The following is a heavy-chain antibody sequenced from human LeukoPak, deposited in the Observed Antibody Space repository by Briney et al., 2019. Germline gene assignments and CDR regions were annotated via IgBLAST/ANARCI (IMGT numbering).Heavy chain of an antibody. D-gene: IGHD3-10*01. CDR1: GFTFSSYG. V-gene: IGHV3-21*01. J-gene: IGHJ1*01. CDR2: ISSSSSYI. Sequence: GGSLRLSCAASGFTFSSYGMNWVRQAPGKGLEWVSSISSSSSYIYYADSVKGRFTISRDNSKNTLYLQMNSLRAEDTAVYYCAKEGPYDYYGSGSFLDWGQETLVTVSS. CDR3: AKEGPYDYYGSGSFLD.